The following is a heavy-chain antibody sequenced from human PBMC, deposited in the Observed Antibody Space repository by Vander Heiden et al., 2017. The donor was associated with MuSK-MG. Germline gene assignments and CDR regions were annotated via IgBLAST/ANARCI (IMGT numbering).Heavy chain of an antibody. CDR1: GGTFSSYA. V-gene: IGHV1-69*01. J-gene: IGHJ4*02. Sequence: QVQLVQSGAEVKKPGSSVKVSCKASGGTFSSYAISWVRQAPGQGLEWMGGIIPIFGTANYAQKFQGRVTITADESTSTAYMELSSLRSEDTAVYYCARGRDQLRMNYGDLPFDYWGQGTLVTVSS. CDR3: ARGRDQLRMNYGDLPFDY. CDR2: IIPIFGTA. D-gene: IGHD4-17*01.